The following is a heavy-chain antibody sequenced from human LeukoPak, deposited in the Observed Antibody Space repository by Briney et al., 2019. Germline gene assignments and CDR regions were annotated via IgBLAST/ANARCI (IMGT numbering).Heavy chain of an antibody. Sequence: GGALRLSCAAPGFTFSSYVMHRVRQAPGKGLEWVAVIWYDGSNKYYADSVKGRFTISRDNSKNTLYLQMNSLRAEDTAVYYCASTGQAYYYDSSGYSHFGYWGQGTLVTVSS. CDR1: GFTFSSYV. J-gene: IGHJ4*02. V-gene: IGHV3-33*01. CDR3: ASTGQAYYYDSSGYSHFGY. CDR2: IWYDGSNK. D-gene: IGHD3-22*01.